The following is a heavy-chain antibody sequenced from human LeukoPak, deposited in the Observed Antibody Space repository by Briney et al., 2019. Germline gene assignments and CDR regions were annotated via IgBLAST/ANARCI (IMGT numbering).Heavy chain of an antibody. V-gene: IGHV1-2*02. CDR1: GYIFTGYY. D-gene: IGHD6-19*01. Sequence: GASVKVSCKASGYIFTGYYIHWVRQAPGQGLEWMGWINPNSGGTNYAQRFQGRVAVTRDTSISTAYMELSRLRSDDTAVYYCAREDSSGWYGLDYWGQGTLVTVSS. CDR3: AREDSSGWYGLDY. J-gene: IGHJ4*02. CDR2: INPNSGGT.